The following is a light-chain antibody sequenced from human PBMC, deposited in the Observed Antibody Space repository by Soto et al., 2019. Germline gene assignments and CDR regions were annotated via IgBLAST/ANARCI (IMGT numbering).Light chain of an antibody. CDR1: QSLSNN. CDR3: QQYNDWPRT. J-gene: IGKJ1*01. V-gene: IGKV3-15*01. CDR2: AAY. Sequence: EIVMTQSPDIMSVSPGERATLSCRASQSLSNNLAWYQQRPGQAPRILMYAAYTRATGIPARFSGSGSGTEFTLTISSLQSEDSAVYYCQQYNDWPRTFGQGTKVEIK.